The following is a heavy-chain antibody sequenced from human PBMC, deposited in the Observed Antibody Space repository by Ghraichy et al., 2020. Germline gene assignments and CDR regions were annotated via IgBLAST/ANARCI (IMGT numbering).Heavy chain of an antibody. Sequence: SETLSLTCTVSGGSISSGGYYWSWIRQHPGKGLEWIGYIYYSGSTYYNPSLKSRVTISVDTSKNQFSLKLSSVTAADTAVYYCARDRLITMVRGVDYGMDVWGQGTTVTVSS. CDR2: IYYSGST. V-gene: IGHV4-31*03. J-gene: IGHJ6*02. D-gene: IGHD3-10*01. CDR3: ARDRLITMVRGVDYGMDV. CDR1: GGSISSGGYY.